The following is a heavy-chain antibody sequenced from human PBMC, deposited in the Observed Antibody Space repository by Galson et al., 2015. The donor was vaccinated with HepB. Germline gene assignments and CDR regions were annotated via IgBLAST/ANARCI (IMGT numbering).Heavy chain of an antibody. CDR2: IIPIFGTA. D-gene: IGHD2-2*01. Sequence: SCKASGGTFSSYAISWVRQAPGQGLEWMGGIIPIFGTANYAQKFQGRVTITADESTSTAYMELSSLRSEDTAVYYCASALGYCSSTSCPEMVYWGQGTLVTVSS. CDR1: GGTFSSYA. J-gene: IGHJ4*02. V-gene: IGHV1-69*01. CDR3: ASALGYCSSTSCPEMVY.